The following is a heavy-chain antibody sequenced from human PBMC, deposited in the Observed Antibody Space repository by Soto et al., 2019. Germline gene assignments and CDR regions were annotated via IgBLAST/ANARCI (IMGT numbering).Heavy chain of an antibody. CDR3: ARGLKGRHTVITPGGHYYYYMDV. V-gene: IGHV4-34*01. CDR1: GGSFSGYY. J-gene: IGHJ6*03. Sequence: SETLSLTCAVYGGSFSGYYWSWIRQPPGKGLEWIGEINHSGSTNYNPSLKSRVTISVDTSKNQFSLKLSSVTAADTAVYYCARGLKGRHTVITPGGHYYYYMDVWGKGTTVTVSS. CDR2: INHSGST. D-gene: IGHD4-4*01.